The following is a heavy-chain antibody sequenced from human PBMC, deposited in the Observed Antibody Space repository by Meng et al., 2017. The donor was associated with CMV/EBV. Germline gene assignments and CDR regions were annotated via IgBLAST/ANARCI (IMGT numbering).Heavy chain of an antibody. CDR1: GGSISSSSYY. CDR2: IYYSGST. D-gene: IGHD3-22*01. V-gene: IGHV4-39*01. Sequence: SETLSLTCTVSGGSISSSSYYWGWIRQPPGTGLEWIGSIYYSGSTYYNPSLKSRVTISVDTSKNQFSLKLSSVTAADTAVYYCARQRGGYYSPLDYWGQGTLVTVSS. J-gene: IGHJ4*02. CDR3: ARQRGGYYSPLDY.